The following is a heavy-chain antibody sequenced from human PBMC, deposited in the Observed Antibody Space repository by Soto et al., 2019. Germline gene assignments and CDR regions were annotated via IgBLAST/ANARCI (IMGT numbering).Heavy chain of an antibody. CDR3: AGEGGLRLLDM. J-gene: IGHJ4*01. V-gene: IGHV4-4*02. Sequence: PSETLSLTCAVSGDSIKTETWWSWLRQLPGTGLEWIGEIKHTGDANANPALRSRVSMSVDRTKNQFFLNLRSVSAADTAVYFCAGEGGLRLLDMWGQGTLVPVS. D-gene: IGHD2-2*03. CDR2: IKHTGDA. CDR1: GDSIKTETW.